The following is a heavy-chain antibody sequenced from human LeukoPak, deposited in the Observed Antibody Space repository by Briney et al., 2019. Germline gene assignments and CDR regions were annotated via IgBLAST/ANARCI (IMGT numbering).Heavy chain of an antibody. Sequence: SETLSLTCTVSGGSISSGGYYWSWIRQPPGKGLEWIGEINHSGSTNYNPSLKSRVTISVDTSKNQFSLKLSSVTAADTAVYYCARRVVRGVIGAGYWGQGTLVTVSS. CDR2: INHSGST. J-gene: IGHJ4*02. CDR1: GGSISSGGYY. D-gene: IGHD3-10*01. V-gene: IGHV4-39*07. CDR3: ARRVVRGVIGAGY.